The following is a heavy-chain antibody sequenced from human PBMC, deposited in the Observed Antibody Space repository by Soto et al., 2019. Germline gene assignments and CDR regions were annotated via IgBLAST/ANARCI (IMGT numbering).Heavy chain of an antibody. Sequence: GESLKISCKGSGYSFTSYWIGWVRQMPGKGLEWMGIIYPGDSDTRYSPSFQGQVTISADKSISTAYLQWSSLKASDTARYYCGRRVVVPAAMGYYYYYYMDVWGKGTPVTVSS. V-gene: IGHV5-51*01. J-gene: IGHJ6*03. CDR2: IYPGDSDT. CDR1: GYSFTSYW. D-gene: IGHD2-2*01. CDR3: GRRVVVPAAMGYYYYYYMDV.